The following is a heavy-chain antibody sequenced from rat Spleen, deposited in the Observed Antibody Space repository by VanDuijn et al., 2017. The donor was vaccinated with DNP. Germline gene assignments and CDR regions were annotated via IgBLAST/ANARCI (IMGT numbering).Heavy chain of an antibody. CDR1: GFSFNDYW. J-gene: IGHJ4*01. Sequence: EVKLVESGGGLVQPGRSLKLSCVASGFSFNDYWMGWVRQAPTRGLEWVATISYDDSSSYYRNSVKGRFTISRDNAQSTLYLQMDSLRSEDTATYYCARHRTIMPYYYAMDAWGQGASVTVSS. CDR2: ISYDDSSS. D-gene: IGHD1-12*01. V-gene: IGHV5-7*01. CDR3: ARHRTIMPYYYAMDA.